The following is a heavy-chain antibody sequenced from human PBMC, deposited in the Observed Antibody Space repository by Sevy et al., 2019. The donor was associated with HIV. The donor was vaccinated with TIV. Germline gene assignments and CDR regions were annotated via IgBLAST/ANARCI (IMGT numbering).Heavy chain of an antibody. CDR3: ARDEQRPYYYGSGNMGH. J-gene: IGHJ4*02. V-gene: IGHV1-8*01. Sequence: ASVKVSCKASGYTFTNYEINWVRQATGQGLEWMGGMNPNSGETGYAPQFHGRVTMTRNTSLKIAYMELSSLTSDDTAVYYCARDEQRPYYYGSGNMGHWGQGTLVTVSS. D-gene: IGHD3-10*01. CDR2: MNPNSGET. CDR1: GYTFTNYE.